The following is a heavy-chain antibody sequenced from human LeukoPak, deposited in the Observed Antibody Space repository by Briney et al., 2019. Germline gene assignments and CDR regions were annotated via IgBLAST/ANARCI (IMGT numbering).Heavy chain of an antibody. Sequence: PSETLSLTCTVSGGSISSYYWSWIRQPPGKGLEWIGYIYYSGSTNYNPSLKSRVTISVDTSKNQFSLKLSSVTAADTAVYYCARVNLLGYSYGFDYWGQGTLVTASS. J-gene: IGHJ4*02. V-gene: IGHV4-59*01. D-gene: IGHD5-18*01. CDR2: IYYSGST. CDR3: ARVNLLGYSYGFDY. CDR1: GGSISSYY.